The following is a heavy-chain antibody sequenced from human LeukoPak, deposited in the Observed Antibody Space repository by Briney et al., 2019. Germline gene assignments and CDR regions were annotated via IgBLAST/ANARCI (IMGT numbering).Heavy chain of an antibody. CDR2: ISSSNNYK. D-gene: IGHD4-17*01. CDR1: GFTFSSNT. Sequence: GGPLRLSCAPSGFTFSSNTMNWPRQAPGKARECVSCISSSNNYKYHAESVKARFTISTDNANHSLYLQMTRLRAEDTAVYYCARASTVTTGAFDIWGQGTMVTVSS. V-gene: IGHV3-21*01. CDR3: ARASTVTTGAFDI. J-gene: IGHJ3*02.